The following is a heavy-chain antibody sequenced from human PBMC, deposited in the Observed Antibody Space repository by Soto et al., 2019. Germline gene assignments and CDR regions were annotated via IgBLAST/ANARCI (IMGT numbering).Heavy chain of an antibody. CDR2: IRSKANSYAT. Sequence: EVQLVESGGGLVQPGGSLKLSCAAAGFSFSDSSMHWVRQASGKGLEWVGRIRSKANSYATAYAASVKGRFTISRDDSKYTTYLQMNSLKPEDTAIYYCNRGDIVLVPAANDAFDIWGQGTMVIVS. CDR1: GFSFSDSS. CDR3: NRGDIVLVPAANDAFDI. V-gene: IGHV3-73*01. D-gene: IGHD2-2*01. J-gene: IGHJ3*02.